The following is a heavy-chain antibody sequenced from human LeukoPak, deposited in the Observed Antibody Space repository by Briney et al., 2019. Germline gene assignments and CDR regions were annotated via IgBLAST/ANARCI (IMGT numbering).Heavy chain of an antibody. V-gene: IGHV3-23*01. CDR2: FGSDGRT. Sequence: PGGSLRLSCAASGFTFSSNAMSWSRRAPGKGLGGVSAFGSDGRTYYADSVKGRFTISRDNSKNTLYLQMNSLRAEDTAVYYCAKDLLNWEFDYWGQGTLVTVSS. CDR1: GFTFSSNA. CDR3: AKDLLNWEFDY. D-gene: IGHD7-27*01. J-gene: IGHJ4*02.